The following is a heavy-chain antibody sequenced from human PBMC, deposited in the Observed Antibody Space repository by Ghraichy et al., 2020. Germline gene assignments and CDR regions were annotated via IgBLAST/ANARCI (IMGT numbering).Heavy chain of an antibody. CDR3: ATDAATGYFDP. D-gene: IGHD6-25*01. Sequence: ESLNISCTVSGGSLSEYYWSWIRQPPGKGLEWMGYVFHTGSTEYNPSFTSRMTISVDTSKNRISLTLNSVSAADTAVYYCATDAATGYFDPWGRGTLVTVSS. CDR1: GGSLSEYY. V-gene: IGHV4-59*01. J-gene: IGHJ5*02. CDR2: VFHTGST.